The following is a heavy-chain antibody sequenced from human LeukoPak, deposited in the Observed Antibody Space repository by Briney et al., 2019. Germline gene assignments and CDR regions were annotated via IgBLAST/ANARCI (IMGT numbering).Heavy chain of an antibody. CDR1: GFIVSGDF. D-gene: IGHD5-12*01. J-gene: IGHJ4*02. Sequence: GGSLRLSCAASGFIVSGDFMSWVRQAPGKGLEWVSAITDAVGSTHYADSVKGRFTISSDNSKNTVYLQMNSLRPEDMAVYYCAKEIFSGLLYIDYWGQGTLVTVSS. CDR2: ITDAVGST. V-gene: IGHV3-23*01. CDR3: AKEIFSGLLYIDY.